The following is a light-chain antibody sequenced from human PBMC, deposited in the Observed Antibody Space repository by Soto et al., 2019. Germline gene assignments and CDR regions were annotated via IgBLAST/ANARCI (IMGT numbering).Light chain of an antibody. J-gene: IGLJ2*01. V-gene: IGLV1-47*01. CDR3: AAWDDSLSAAV. CDR1: SSNIGSNY. Sequence: QSVLTQSPSASGTPGQRVTISCSGSSSNIGSNYVYWYQQIPGTAPKLLIYRNDERPSGVPDRFSGSKSDTSASLAISGLRSEDEADYFCAAWDDSLSAAVFGGGNKLTVL. CDR2: RND.